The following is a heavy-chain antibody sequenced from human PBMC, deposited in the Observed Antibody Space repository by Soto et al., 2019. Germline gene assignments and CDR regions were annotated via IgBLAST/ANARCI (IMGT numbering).Heavy chain of an antibody. CDR1: GFTFSRYD. D-gene: IGHD4-17*01. CDR2: IGTAGEP. V-gene: IGHV3-13*05. Sequence: GGSLRLSCAASGFTFSRYDMHWVRQTAEKSLEWVSGIGTAGEPFYLGSVKGRFTIYRENAKSSLFLQMNSLRAGDTAVYYCAREGRSLGAFDVWGQGTMVTVSS. J-gene: IGHJ3*01. CDR3: AREGRSLGAFDV.